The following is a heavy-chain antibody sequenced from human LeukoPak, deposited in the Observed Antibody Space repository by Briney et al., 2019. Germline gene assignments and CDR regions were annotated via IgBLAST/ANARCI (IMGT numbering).Heavy chain of an antibody. Sequence: KTSETLSLTCTVSGGSITSSSYYWGWLRQPPGKGLEWIGSIYYSGSTYYNPSLKSRVTISVDTPKNQFSLRLSSVTAADTSVYYCARQPLYDILTGYYLWGQGTLVTVSS. D-gene: IGHD3-9*01. J-gene: IGHJ4*02. CDR3: ARQPLYDILTGYYL. V-gene: IGHV4-39*01. CDR2: IYYSGST. CDR1: GGSITSSSYY.